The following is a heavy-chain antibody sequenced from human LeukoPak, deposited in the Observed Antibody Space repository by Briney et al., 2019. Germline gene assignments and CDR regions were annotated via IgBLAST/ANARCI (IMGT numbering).Heavy chain of an antibody. V-gene: IGHV4-34*01. Sequence: SETLSLTCAVYGGSFSGYYWSWIRQPPGKGLEWIGEINHSGSTNYNPSLKSRVTISVDTSKNQFSLKLSSVTAADTAVYYCAMRLGVILVYWGQGTLVTVSS. CDR3: AMRLGVILVY. CDR1: GGSFSGYY. J-gene: IGHJ4*02. CDR2: INHSGST. D-gene: IGHD3-22*01.